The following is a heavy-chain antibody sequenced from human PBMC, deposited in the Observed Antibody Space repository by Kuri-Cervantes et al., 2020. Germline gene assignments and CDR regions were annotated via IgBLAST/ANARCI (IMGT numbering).Heavy chain of an antibody. V-gene: IGHV4-61*02. J-gene: IGHJ4*02. Sequence: SCTVSGGSINSGSSYWSWIRQPAGRGLEWIGRIYTSGSTNYNPSLKSRVTISIDTSKDQFSLKLRSVTAADTAVYYCARGEGAAAGTSYWGQGTLVTVSS. CDR3: ARGEGAAAGTSY. CDR1: GGSINSGSSY. D-gene: IGHD6-13*01. CDR2: IYTSGST.